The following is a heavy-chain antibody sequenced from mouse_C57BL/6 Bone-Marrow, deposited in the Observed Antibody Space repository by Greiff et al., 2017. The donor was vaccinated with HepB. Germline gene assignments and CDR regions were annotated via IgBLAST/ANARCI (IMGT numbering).Heavy chain of an antibody. J-gene: IGHJ2*01. CDR1: GYTFTSYT. Sequence: VQLQQSGAELARPGASVKMSCKASGYTFTSYTMHWVKQRPGQGLEWIGYINPSSGYTKYNQKFKDKATLTADKSSSTAYMQLSSLTSEDSAGYYCARIRWLLFDYWGQGTTLTVSS. CDR2: INPSSGYT. CDR3: ARIRWLLFDY. V-gene: IGHV1-4*01. D-gene: IGHD2-3*01.